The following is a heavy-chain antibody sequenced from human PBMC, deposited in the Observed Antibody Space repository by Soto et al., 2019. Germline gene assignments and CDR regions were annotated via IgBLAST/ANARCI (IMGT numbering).Heavy chain of an antibody. CDR1: GYTFTSYG. V-gene: IGHV1-3*01. Sequence: GASVKVSCKASGYTFTSYGMHLVRQAPGQRLEWMGWINAANGDTKYSPKFQGRVTITRDTSASTAYMELSSLRSEDTAVYYCVRRHVSATGIDWFDPWGQGTLVTVSS. D-gene: IGHD6-13*01. J-gene: IGHJ5*02. CDR3: VRRHVSATGIDWFDP. CDR2: INAANGDT.